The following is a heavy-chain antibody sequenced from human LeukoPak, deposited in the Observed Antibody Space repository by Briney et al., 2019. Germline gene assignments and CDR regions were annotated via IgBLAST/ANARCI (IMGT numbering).Heavy chain of an antibody. CDR1: GGSISSYY. CDR3: AGRDDFWSGYFPY. J-gene: IGHJ4*02. Sequence: SETLSLTCTVSGGSISSYYWSWIRQPPGKGLEWIGYIYYSGSTNYNPSLKSRVTISVDTSKNQFSLKLSSVTAADTAVYYCAGRDDFWSGYFPYWGQGTLVTVSS. CDR2: IYYSGST. V-gene: IGHV4-59*01. D-gene: IGHD3-3*01.